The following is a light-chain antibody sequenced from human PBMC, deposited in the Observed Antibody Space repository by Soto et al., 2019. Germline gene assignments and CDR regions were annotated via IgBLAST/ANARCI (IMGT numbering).Light chain of an antibody. J-gene: IGKJ5*01. CDR3: QQRSNWPLIT. Sequence: EIVLTQSPATLSLSPGGRATRSCRASQSVSSYLAWYQQKPGQAPRLLIYDASNRATGIPARFSGSGSGTDFTLTISSLEPEDLAVYYCQQRSNWPLITFGQGTRLEIK. V-gene: IGKV3-11*01. CDR2: DAS. CDR1: QSVSSY.